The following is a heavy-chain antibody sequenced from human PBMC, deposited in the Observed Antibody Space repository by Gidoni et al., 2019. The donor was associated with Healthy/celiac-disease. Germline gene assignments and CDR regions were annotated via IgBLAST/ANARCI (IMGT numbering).Heavy chain of an antibody. J-gene: IGHJ6*02. CDR3: ATYSSSPPYYYYYGMDV. CDR2: ISAYNGNT. CDR1: GYTFTSYG. V-gene: IGHV1-18*01. Sequence: QVQLVQSGAEVTKPGASVKVSCKASGYTFTSYGISWVRQAPGQGLEWMGWISAYNGNTNYAQKRQGRVTMTTDTSTSTAYMELRSLRSDDTAVYYCATYSSSPPYYYYYGMDVWGQGTTVTVSS. D-gene: IGHD6-6*01.